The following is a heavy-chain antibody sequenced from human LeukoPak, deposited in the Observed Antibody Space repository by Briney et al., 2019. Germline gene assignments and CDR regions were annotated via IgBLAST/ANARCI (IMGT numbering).Heavy chain of an antibody. Sequence: QPGGSLRLSCAASGYTFSSYAMSWVRQAPGKGLEWVSTISGSGGSTYYADSVKGRFTISRDNSKNTLYLQMDSLRAEDTAVYYCAKRRGGSGWSNDGPFDYWGQGTLVTVSS. J-gene: IGHJ4*02. V-gene: IGHV3-23*01. CDR3: AKRRGGSGWSNDGPFDY. CDR1: GYTFSSYA. CDR2: ISGSGGST. D-gene: IGHD6-19*01.